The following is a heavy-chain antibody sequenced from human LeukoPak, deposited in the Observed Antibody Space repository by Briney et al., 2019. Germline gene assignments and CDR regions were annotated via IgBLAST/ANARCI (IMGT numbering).Heavy chain of an antibody. D-gene: IGHD3-9*01. J-gene: IGHJ4*02. CDR1: GFTFSSYA. CDR2: IYYSGST. Sequence: GSLRLSCAASGFTFSSYAMSWVRQAPGKGLEWIGSIYYSGSTYYNPSLKSRVTISVDTSKNQFSLKLSSVTAADTAVYYCARFVDFAWLFPDYWGQGTLVTVSS. CDR3: ARFVDFAWLFPDY. V-gene: IGHV4-39*01.